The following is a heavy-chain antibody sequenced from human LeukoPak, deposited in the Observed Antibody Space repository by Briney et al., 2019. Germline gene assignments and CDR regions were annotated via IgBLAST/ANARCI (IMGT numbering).Heavy chain of an antibody. CDR3: ARDGYGMSAAGTAFDY. CDR2: ISGSGGT. D-gene: IGHD6-13*01. V-gene: IGHV3-23*01. J-gene: IGHJ4*02. Sequence: YPGGSLSLFCAATGFILSPCGMNWVRQAPGKGLEGVPGISGSGGTYYADSVKGHFSISRDNSKTTMYLKMNSLSTEDTAIYCCARDGYGMSAAGTAFDYWGQGTPVTVSS. CDR1: GFILSPCG.